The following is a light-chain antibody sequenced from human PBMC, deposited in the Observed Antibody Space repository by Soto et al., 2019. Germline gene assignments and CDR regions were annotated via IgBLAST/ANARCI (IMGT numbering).Light chain of an antibody. CDR2: EVP. Sequence: QSALTQPPSASGSLGQSVTISCTGTSSDVGGYNYVSWHQQHPGKAPKVMIYEVPKRPPGVPDRFSGSKSGNTASLTVSGLQAEDEADYYCSSFAGGGNPVLLGGGTKLTVL. CDR1: SSDVGGYNY. V-gene: IGLV2-8*01. CDR3: SSFAGGGNPVL. J-gene: IGLJ2*01.